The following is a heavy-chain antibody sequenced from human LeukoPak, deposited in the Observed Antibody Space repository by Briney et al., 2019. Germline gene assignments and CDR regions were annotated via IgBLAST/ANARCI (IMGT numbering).Heavy chain of an antibody. CDR2: IYYSGST. V-gene: IGHV4-59*01. CDR3: ARTVDDFWSGYEYYYYMDV. J-gene: IGHJ6*03. CDR1: GGSLSSYY. D-gene: IGHD3-3*01. Sequence: PSETLSLTCTVSGGSLSSYYWSWIRQPPGKGLEWIGYIYYSGSTNYNPSLKSRVTISVDTSKNQFSLKLSSVTAADTAVYYCARTVDDFWSGYEYYYYMDVWGKGTTVTVSS.